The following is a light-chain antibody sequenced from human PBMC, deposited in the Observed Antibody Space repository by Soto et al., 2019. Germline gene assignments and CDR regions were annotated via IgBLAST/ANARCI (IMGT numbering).Light chain of an antibody. V-gene: IGLV2-8*01. CDR1: SSDVGGYNY. CDR2: EVS. CDR3: SSYADSNHWV. Sequence: QSALTQPPSASGSPGQSVTISCTGTSSDVGGYNYVSWYQQHPGKAPKLMIYEVSKRPSGVPDRFSGSKSGNTASLTVSGLQAEDEADYYCSSYADSNHWVFGGGTKVTVL. J-gene: IGLJ3*02.